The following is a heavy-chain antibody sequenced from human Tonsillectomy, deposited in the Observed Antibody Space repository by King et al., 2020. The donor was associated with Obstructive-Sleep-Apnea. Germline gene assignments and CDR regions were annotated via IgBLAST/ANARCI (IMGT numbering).Heavy chain of an antibody. CDR3: ARNARESYYYSGMDV. CDR2: IYYSGST. V-gene: IGHV4-59*01. Sequence: VQLQESGPGLVKPSETLSLTCTVSGGSISSYYWSWIRQPPGKGLEWIGYIYYSGSTNYNPSLKSRVTISVDTSKNQFSLKLSSVTAADTAVYYCARNARESYYYSGMDVWGQGTTVTVSS. J-gene: IGHJ6*02. CDR1: GGSISSYY.